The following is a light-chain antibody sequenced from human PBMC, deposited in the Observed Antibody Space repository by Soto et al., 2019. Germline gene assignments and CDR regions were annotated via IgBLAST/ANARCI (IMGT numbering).Light chain of an antibody. V-gene: IGKV3-20*01. CDR1: QSVSSAN. J-gene: IGKJ1*01. CDR3: HQYGNSPQT. CDR2: GAS. Sequence: ELVLTQSLGTLSLCPGERATLSCRASQSVSSANFAWYQQKPGQAPRLLIYGASSRATGIPDRFSGSGSGSVFTITIKLLEPDDFAVYDRHQYGNSPQTFGQGTKVDIK.